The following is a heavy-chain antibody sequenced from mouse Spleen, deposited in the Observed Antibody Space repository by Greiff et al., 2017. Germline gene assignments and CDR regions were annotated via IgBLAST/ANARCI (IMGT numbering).Heavy chain of an antibody. CDR1: GFSLTSYG. V-gene: IGHV2-9*02. Sequence: VQLKESGPGLVAPSQSLSITCTVSGFSLTSYGVHWVRQPPGKGLEWLGVIWAGGSTNYNSALMSRLSISKDNSKSQVFLKMNSLQTDDTAMYYCARDSSGYPFAYWGQGTLVTVSA. CDR3: ARDSSGYPFAY. CDR2: IWAGGST. J-gene: IGHJ3*01. D-gene: IGHD3-1*01.